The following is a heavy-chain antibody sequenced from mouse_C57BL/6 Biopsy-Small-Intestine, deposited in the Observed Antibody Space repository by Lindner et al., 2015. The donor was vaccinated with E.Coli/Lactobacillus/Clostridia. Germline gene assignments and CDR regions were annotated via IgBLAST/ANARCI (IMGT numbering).Heavy chain of an antibody. J-gene: IGHJ4*01. V-gene: IGHV1-85*01. D-gene: IGHD4-1*01. Sequence: SVKVSCKASGGTFTNYAVTWVRQAPGQGLEWMGWIITLDGTTNYAQKFRGRITITADESTSTAYMELSSLRSDDTAVYYCARDPFPGEFNWLAPWGQGTLVTVSS. CDR3: ARDPFPGEFNWLAP. CDR2: IITLDGTT. CDR1: GGTFTNYA.